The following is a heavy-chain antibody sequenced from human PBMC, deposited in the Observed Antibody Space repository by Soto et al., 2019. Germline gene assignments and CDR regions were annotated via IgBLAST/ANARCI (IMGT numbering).Heavy chain of an antibody. V-gene: IGHV1-18*01. CDR1: GYTFTSYG. CDR3: ARDLQYYYDSSGYYPSTDY. D-gene: IGHD3-22*01. Sequence: GASVKVSCKASGYTFTSYGISWVRQAPGQGLEWMGWISAYNGNTNYAQKLQGRVTMTTDTSTSTAYMELRSLRSDDTAVYYCARDLQYYYDSSGYYPSTDYWGQGTLVTVSS. CDR2: ISAYNGNT. J-gene: IGHJ4*02.